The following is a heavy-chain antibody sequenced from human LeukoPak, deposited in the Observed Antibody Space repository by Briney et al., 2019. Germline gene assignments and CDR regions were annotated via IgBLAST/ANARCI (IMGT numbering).Heavy chain of an antibody. Sequence: GGSLRLSCAASGFTFSSYAMHWVRQAPGKGLEWVAVISYDGSNKYYADSVKGRFTISRDNSMNTLYLQMNSLRAEDTAVYYCARDPAKYSYGYNFEYWGQGTLVTVSS. J-gene: IGHJ4*02. CDR3: ARDPAKYSYGYNFEY. CDR1: GFTFSSYA. D-gene: IGHD5-18*01. V-gene: IGHV3-30-3*01. CDR2: ISYDGSNK.